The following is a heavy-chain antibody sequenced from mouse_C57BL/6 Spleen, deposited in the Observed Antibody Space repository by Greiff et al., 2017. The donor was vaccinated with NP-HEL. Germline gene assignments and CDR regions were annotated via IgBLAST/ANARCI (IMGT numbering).Heavy chain of an antibody. J-gene: IGHJ4*01. D-gene: IGHD2-4*01. CDR2: ISYDGSN. Sequence: EVKLQESGPGLVKPSQSLSLTCSVTGYSITSGYYWNWIRQFPGNKLEWMGYISYDGSNNYNPSLKNRISITRDTSKNQFFLKLNSVTTEDTATYYCARADYDYDDVLYYYAMDYWGQGTSVTVSS. CDR1: GYSITSGYY. CDR3: ARADYDYDDVLYYYAMDY. V-gene: IGHV3-6*01.